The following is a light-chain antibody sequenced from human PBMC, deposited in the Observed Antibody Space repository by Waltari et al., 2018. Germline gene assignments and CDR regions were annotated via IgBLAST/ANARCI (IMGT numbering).Light chain of an antibody. V-gene: IGLV2-11*01. Sequence: QSALTQPRSVSGSPGQSVTISCTGTSSDVGGSDSVSWYQQHPGKASKLMIYDVTKRPSGVPDRFSGSKSGNTASLTISGLQVEDEADYYCCSYAGSSVLFGGGTKLTVL. J-gene: IGLJ2*01. CDR1: SSDVGGSDS. CDR3: CSYAGSSVL. CDR2: DVT.